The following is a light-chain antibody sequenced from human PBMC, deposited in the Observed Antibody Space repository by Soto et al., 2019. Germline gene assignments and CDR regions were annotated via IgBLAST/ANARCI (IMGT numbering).Light chain of an antibody. CDR1: SSDVGTYNY. CDR2: DVS. Sequence: QSALTQPRSVSGSLGQSVTISCTGTSSDVGTYNYVSWYQQHPGKAPKVTIYDVSERPSGVPDRFSGSKSGNTASLTISGLQAEDEADYYCCSYAGSPRYVLGTGTKVTVL. V-gene: IGLV2-11*01. CDR3: CSYAGSPRYV. J-gene: IGLJ1*01.